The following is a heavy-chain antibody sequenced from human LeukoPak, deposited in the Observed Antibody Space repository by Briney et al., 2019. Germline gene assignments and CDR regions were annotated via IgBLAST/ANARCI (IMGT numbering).Heavy chain of an antibody. CDR3: VKGYCSSISCYGDY. CDR1: GFTFSSYA. Sequence: PGGSLRLSCSASGFTFSSYAMHWVRQAPGKGLEYVSAISSNGGSTYYADSVKGRFTISRDNSKNTLYLQMSSLRDEDTAVYYCVKGYCSSISCYGDYWGQGTLVTFSS. J-gene: IGHJ4*02. CDR2: ISSNGGST. D-gene: IGHD2-2*01. V-gene: IGHV3-64D*09.